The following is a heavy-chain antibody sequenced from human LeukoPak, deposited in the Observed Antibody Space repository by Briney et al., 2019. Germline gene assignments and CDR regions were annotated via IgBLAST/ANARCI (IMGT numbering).Heavy chain of an antibody. Sequence: GGTLRLSCAASGFTFSSYDMTWVRQAPGKRLEWVSGISVSGGSTYYADSVKGRFTISRDNSKNTLFLQMNSLRAEDTAVYYCAKEIYGDATGGRFQHWGQGTLVTVSS. CDR1: GFTFSSYD. CDR2: ISVSGGST. CDR3: AKEIYGDATGGRFQH. V-gene: IGHV3-23*01. J-gene: IGHJ1*01. D-gene: IGHD4-17*01.